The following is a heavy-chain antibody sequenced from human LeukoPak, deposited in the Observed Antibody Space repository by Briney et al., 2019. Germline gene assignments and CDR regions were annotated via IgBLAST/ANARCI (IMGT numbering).Heavy chain of an antibody. Sequence: SETLSLTCTVSGGSISSGDYYWSWIRQPPGKGLEWIGYIYYSGSTYYNPSLKSRVTISVDTSKNQFSLKLSSVTAADTAVYYCARVEMATIAGYYYYGMDVWGQGTTVTVSS. CDR2: IYYSGST. CDR1: GGSISSGDYY. V-gene: IGHV4-30-4*01. D-gene: IGHD5-24*01. CDR3: ARVEMATIAGYYYYGMDV. J-gene: IGHJ6*02.